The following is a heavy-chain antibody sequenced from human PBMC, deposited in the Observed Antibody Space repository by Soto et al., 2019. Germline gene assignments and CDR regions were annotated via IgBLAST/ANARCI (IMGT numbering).Heavy chain of an antibody. CDR1: GFTFSSYA. D-gene: IGHD1-26*01. J-gene: IGHJ6*02. V-gene: IGHV3-23*01. CDR3: AKASGPDYYYYGMDV. CDR2: ISGSGGST. Sequence: GGSLRLSCAASGFTFSSYAMSWVRQAPGKGLEWVSAISGSGGSTYYADSVKGRFTISRDNSKNTLYLQMNSLRAEDTAVYYCAKASGPDYYYYGMDVWGQGTTVTVSS.